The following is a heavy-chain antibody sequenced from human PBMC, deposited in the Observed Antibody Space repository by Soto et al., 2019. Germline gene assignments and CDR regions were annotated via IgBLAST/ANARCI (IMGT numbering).Heavy chain of an antibody. CDR1: GGSISSESFY. D-gene: IGHD6-13*01. CDR3: ATKTVAVAGLD. V-gene: IGHV4-4*02. J-gene: IGHJ4*01. Sequence: QVQLQESGPGLVKPSGTLSLTCSVSGGSISSESFYWSWVRQHPGKGLEWIGEISHVGNTNYNPSLKSRAPISLDKSNNQFSLSLSFVTAADTALYYCATKTVAVAGLDWGHGTPVTVSS. CDR2: ISHVGNT.